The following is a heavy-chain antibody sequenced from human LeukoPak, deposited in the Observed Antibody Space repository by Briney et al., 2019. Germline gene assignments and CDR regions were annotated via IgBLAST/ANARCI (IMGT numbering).Heavy chain of an antibody. Sequence: SVKVSCKASGGTFSSYAISWVRQAPGQGLEWMGGIIPIFGTANYAQKFQGRVTITTDESTSTAYMELSSLRPEDTAVYYCARESDYDYVWGSSTSWGQGTLVTVSS. V-gene: IGHV1-69*05. CDR3: ARESDYDYVWGSSTS. CDR2: IIPIFGTA. J-gene: IGHJ4*02. CDR1: GGTFSSYA. D-gene: IGHD3-16*01.